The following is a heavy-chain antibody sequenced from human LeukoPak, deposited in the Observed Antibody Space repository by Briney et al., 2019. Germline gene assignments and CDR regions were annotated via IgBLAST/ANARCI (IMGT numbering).Heavy chain of an antibody. Sequence: GGPLRLSCAASGFTFSSYAMHWVRQAPGKGLEWVAVISYDRSNKYYADSVKGRFTISRDNSKNTLYLQMNSLRAEDTAVYYCARDRRDGYYDFWSGYYDYWGQGTLVTVSS. V-gene: IGHV3-30-3*01. CDR3: ARDRRDGYYDFWSGYYDY. J-gene: IGHJ4*02. CDR1: GFTFSSYA. D-gene: IGHD3-3*01. CDR2: ISYDRSNK.